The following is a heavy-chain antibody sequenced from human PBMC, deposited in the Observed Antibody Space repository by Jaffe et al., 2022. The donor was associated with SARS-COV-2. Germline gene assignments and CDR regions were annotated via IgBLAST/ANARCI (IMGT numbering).Heavy chain of an antibody. Sequence: QVQLHESGPGLVKPSQTLSLTCTVSGASITSGDYYWTWIRQHPEKGLEWIGYIFSSGSTYYNPSLRSRVTISLDTSKNHFSLNLNSVTAADAAIYYCARDRGPTTRFDPWGQGTLVTVSS. CDR1: GASITSGDYY. CDR2: IFSSGST. D-gene: IGHD3-10*01. J-gene: IGHJ5*02. V-gene: IGHV4-31*03. CDR3: ARDRGPTTRFDP.